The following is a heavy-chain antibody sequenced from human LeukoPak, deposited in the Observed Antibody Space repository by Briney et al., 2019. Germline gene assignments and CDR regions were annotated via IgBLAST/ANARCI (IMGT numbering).Heavy chain of an antibody. V-gene: IGHV5-51*01. CDR3: ASLIRGYSGYAPQSFPS. Sequence: GESLQISCKGSGYSFTSYWIGWVRQMPGKGLEWMGIIYPGDSDTRYSPSFQGQVTISADKSISTAYLQWSSLEASDTAMYYCASLIRGYSGYAPQSFPSWGQGTLVTVSS. J-gene: IGHJ5*02. CDR2: IYPGDSDT. CDR1: GYSFTSYW. D-gene: IGHD5-12*01.